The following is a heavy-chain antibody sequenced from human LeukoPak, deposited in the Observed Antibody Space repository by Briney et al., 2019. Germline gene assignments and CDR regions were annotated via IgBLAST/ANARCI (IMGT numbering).Heavy chain of an antibody. Sequence: ASVKVSCKASGYTFTSYGISWVRQAPGQGLEWIGWISAYNGNTNYAQKLQGRVTMTTDTSTSTAYMELRSLRSDDTAVYYCARDGGYDYVWGSYRYEDYWGQGTLVTVSS. CDR2: ISAYNGNT. V-gene: IGHV1-18*01. CDR1: GYTFTSYG. D-gene: IGHD3-16*02. CDR3: ARDGGYDYVWGSYRYEDY. J-gene: IGHJ4*02.